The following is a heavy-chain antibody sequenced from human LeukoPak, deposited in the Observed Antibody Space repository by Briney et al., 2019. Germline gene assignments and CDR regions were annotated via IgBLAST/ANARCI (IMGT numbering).Heavy chain of an antibody. V-gene: IGHV3-53*01. CDR2: IYSGGSA. CDR1: GFTDSNNY. CDR3: ARDLNYDSAY. Sequence: PGGSLRLSCAASGFTDSNNYMSWVRQARGKGLEWVLVIYSGGSAYYADSVKGRFTISRDNSKNTVYLQMNSLRAEDTAVYYCARDLNYDSAYWGQGTLVTVSS. J-gene: IGHJ4*02. D-gene: IGHD3-22*01.